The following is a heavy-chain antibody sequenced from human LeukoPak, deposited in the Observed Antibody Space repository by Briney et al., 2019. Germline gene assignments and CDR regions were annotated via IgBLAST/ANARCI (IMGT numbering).Heavy chain of an antibody. J-gene: IGHJ4*02. CDR3: AKGLVYADY. CDR2: ISRSGETI. Sequence: GGSLRLSCAASGFTFSGYALSWVRQAAGKGLEWVSGISRSGETIYYADSVEGRFTISRDNSKNTLYLQMNSLRAEDTAVYYCAKGLVYADYWGQGTLVTVSS. CDR1: GFTFSGYA. V-gene: IGHV3-23*01. D-gene: IGHD5/OR15-5a*01.